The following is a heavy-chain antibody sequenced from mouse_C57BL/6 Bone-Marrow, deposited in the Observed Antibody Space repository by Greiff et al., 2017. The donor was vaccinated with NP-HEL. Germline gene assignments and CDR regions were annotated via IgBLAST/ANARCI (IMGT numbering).Heavy chain of an antibody. CDR2: IYPRSGNT. CDR3: ARDYYCSSYRYFDV. D-gene: IGHD1-1*01. J-gene: IGHJ1*03. V-gene: IGHV1-81*01. CDR1: GYTFTSYG. Sequence: VQLQQSGAELARPGASVKLSCKASGYTFTSYGISWVKQRTGQGLEWIGEIYPRSGNTYYNEKFKGKATLTADKSSSTAYMELRSLTSEDSAVYFCARDYYCSSYRYFDVWGTGTTVTVSS.